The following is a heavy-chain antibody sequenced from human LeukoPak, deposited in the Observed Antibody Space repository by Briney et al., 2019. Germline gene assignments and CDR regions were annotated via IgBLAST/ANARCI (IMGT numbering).Heavy chain of an antibody. V-gene: IGHV4-61*02. Sequence: SETLSLTCTVSGGSISSGSYYWSWIRQPAGKGLEWIGRIYTSGSTNYNPSLKSRVTISVDTSKNQFSLKLSSVTAADTAVYYCARIRRGSKGPKEDYMDVWGKGTTVTVSS. J-gene: IGHJ6*03. CDR2: IYTSGST. CDR3: ARIRRGSKGPKEDYMDV. D-gene: IGHD3-10*01. CDR1: GGSISSGSYY.